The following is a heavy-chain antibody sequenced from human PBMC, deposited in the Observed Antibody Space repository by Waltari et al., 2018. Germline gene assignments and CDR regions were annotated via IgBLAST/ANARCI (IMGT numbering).Heavy chain of an antibody. J-gene: IGHJ3*02. CDR3: TRSGTTTVAFDI. Sequence: EVQLVASGGALVKPGGSLKLSCAALGLSFSASSIRWVRHAPGKGLEWVGRIRSEANSYATAFAASVNGRFTIFRDDSKKTAYLQMNTLMSEDTALYYCTRSGTTTVAFDIWGQGTMVTVSS. V-gene: IGHV3-73*01. CDR1: GLSFSASS. D-gene: IGHD1-1*01. CDR2: IRSEANSYAT.